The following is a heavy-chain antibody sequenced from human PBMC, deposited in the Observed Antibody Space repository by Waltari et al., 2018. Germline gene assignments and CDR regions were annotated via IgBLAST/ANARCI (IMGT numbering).Heavy chain of an antibody. V-gene: IGHV4-4*07. CDR1: GGSIRSYY. CDR2: IYGSGST. J-gene: IGHJ3*01. CDR3: TRERRQLELVASFDV. Sequence: QVQLQESGPGLVKSSETLSLTCTISGGSIRSYYWIWIRQPAGKGMEWSGRIYGSGSTNDRPSLDSRVSMSIDTSTNQFSLKLKSVTAADTAIYYCTRERRQLELVASFDVWGHGTKVSVSS. D-gene: IGHD1-1*01.